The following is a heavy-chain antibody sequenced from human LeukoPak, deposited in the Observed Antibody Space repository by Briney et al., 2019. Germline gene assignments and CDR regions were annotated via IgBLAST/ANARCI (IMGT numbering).Heavy chain of an antibody. CDR1: GYTFTSYA. CDR3: ARTTALDY. Sequence: GASVKVSCKASGYTFTSYAFRWVRQAPGQGLEWMGWISAYNGNTNYAQNLQGRVTMTTDTSTSTAYMELRSLRSDDTAVYYCARTTALDYWGQGTLVTVSS. J-gene: IGHJ4*02. CDR2: ISAYNGNT. V-gene: IGHV1-18*01. D-gene: IGHD4-17*01.